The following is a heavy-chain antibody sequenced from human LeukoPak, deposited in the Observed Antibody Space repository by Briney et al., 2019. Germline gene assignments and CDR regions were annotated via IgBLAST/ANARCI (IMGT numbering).Heavy chain of an antibody. D-gene: IGHD3-9*01. Sequence: GGTLRLSCAGSGFPFSSHGMSWVRQAPGKGLEWVSVIYSGGSTYYADSVKGRFTISRDNSKNTLYLQMNSLRAEDTAVYYCARGKYYDILTGYYGSYYFDYWGQGTLVTVSS. CDR3: ARGKYYDILTGYYGSYYFDY. CDR1: GFPFSSHG. CDR2: IYSGGST. V-gene: IGHV3-53*01. J-gene: IGHJ4*02.